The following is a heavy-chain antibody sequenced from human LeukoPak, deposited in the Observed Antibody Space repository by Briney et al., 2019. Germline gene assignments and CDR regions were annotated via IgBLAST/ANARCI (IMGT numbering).Heavy chain of an antibody. Sequence: SETLSLTCTVSGGSISSSSYYWGWTRQPPGKGLEWFGSIYYSGSTYYNPSLKSRVTISVDTSKNQFSLKLSSVTAADTAVYYCRTEPSYYYYGMDVWGQGTTVTVSS. CDR2: IYYSGST. CDR1: GGSISSSSYY. J-gene: IGHJ6*02. V-gene: IGHV4-39*01. CDR3: RTEPSYYYYGMDV. D-gene: IGHD1-1*01.